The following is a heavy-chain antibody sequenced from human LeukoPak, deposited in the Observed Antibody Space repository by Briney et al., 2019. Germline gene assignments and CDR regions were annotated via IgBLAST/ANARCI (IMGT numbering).Heavy chain of an antibody. CDR3: ARGPRHRGRYQNLQY. Sequence: PGGSLRLSCAASGFTFSDYSMNWVRQAPGKGLKWVSSISSSSPYIYYADSVKGRVTVSRDNAENSASLQMNSLRAEDSAIYYCARGPRHRGRYQNLQYWGQGTLVTVSA. CDR1: GFTFSDYS. V-gene: IGHV3-21*04. CDR2: ISSSSPYI. D-gene: IGHD1-14*01. J-gene: IGHJ4*02.